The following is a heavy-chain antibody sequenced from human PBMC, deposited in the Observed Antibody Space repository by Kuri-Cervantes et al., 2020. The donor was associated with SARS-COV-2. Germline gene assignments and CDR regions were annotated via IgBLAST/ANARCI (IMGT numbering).Heavy chain of an antibody. CDR2: ISGSGGST. Sequence: LSLTCAASGFTFSSYAMSWVRQAPGKGLEWVSAISGSGGSTYYADSVKGRFTISRDNSKNTLYLQMNSLRAEDTAVYYCAKALPEVTIFGVVIMSDGENYYYSMDVWGQGTTVTVSS. D-gene: IGHD3-3*01. J-gene: IGHJ6*02. V-gene: IGHV3-23*01. CDR3: AKALPEVTIFGVVIMSDGENYYYSMDV. CDR1: GFTFSSYA.